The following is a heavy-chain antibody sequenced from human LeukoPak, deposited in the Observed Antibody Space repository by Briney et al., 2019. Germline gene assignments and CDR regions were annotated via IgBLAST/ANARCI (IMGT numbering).Heavy chain of an antibody. CDR3: ARERYSGYDYHQD. V-gene: IGHV1-2*06. CDR2: INPNSGGT. Sequence: GASVKVSCKASGYTFTGYYMHWVRQAPGQGLEWMGRINPNSGGTNYAQKFQGRVTMTRDTSISTAYMELSGLRSDDTAVYYCARERYSGYDYHQDWGQGTLVTVSS. CDR1: GYTFTGYY. J-gene: IGHJ4*02. D-gene: IGHD5-12*01.